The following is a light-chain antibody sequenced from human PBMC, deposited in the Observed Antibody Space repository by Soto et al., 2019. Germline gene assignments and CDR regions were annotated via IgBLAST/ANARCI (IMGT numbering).Light chain of an antibody. V-gene: IGKV1-5*03. CDR2: KAS. J-gene: IGKJ2*01. CDR3: QQYKSYLYT. Sequence: DIQMTQSPSTMSASVGDRVTITCRASQSISSWLAWYQQKPGKAPKLLIYKASTLESGVPSRFSGSGSGTEFTLTISSLQPDVFATYYCQQYKSYLYTFGQGTKLEIK. CDR1: QSISSW.